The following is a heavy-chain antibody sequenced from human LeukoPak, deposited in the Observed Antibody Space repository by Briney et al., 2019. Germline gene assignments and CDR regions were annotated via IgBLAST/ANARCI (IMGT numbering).Heavy chain of an antibody. D-gene: IGHD6-13*01. V-gene: IGHV3-30*01. CDR3: AKAPYSSLYFDY. J-gene: IGHJ4*02. CDR1: GFTFSMYA. Sequence: GRSLRLSCAASGFTFSMYALHWVRQAPGKGLEWVALISYDGSNADYVDSVKGRFTISRDNSKNTLYLQMNSLRAEDTAVYYCAKAPYSSLYFDYWGQGTLVTVSS. CDR2: ISYDGSNA.